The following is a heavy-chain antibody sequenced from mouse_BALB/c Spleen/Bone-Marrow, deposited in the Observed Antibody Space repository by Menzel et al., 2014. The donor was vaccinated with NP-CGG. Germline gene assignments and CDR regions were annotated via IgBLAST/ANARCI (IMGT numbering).Heavy chain of an antibody. CDR1: GYTFTSYW. V-gene: IGHV1-7*01. CDR2: INPSTGYT. D-gene: IGHD1-1*02. J-gene: IGHJ2*01. Sequence: QVQLQQSRAELAKPGASVKMSCKASGYTFTSYWMHWVKQRPGQGLEWIGYINPSTGYTEYNQKFKDKATLTADKSSSTAYMQLSGLTSEDSAVYYCARRAVGYFDYWGQGTTLTVSS. CDR3: ARRAVGYFDY.